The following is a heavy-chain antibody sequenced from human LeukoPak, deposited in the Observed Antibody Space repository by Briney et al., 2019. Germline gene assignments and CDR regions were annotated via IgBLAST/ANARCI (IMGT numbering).Heavy chain of an antibody. CDR3: ARVSLVGSGRFFDY. D-gene: IGHD3-10*01. Sequence: SQTLSLTCAVSGGSISSGGYSWSWIRQPPGKGLEWIGYIYHSGSTYYNPSLKSRVTISVDRSKNQFSLKLSSVTAADTAVYYRARVSLVGSGRFFDYWGQGTLVTVSS. CDR1: GGSISSGGYS. J-gene: IGHJ4*02. CDR2: IYHSGST. V-gene: IGHV4-30-2*01.